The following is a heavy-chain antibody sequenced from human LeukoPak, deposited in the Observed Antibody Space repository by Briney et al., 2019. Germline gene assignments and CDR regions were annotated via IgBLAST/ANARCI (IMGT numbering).Heavy chain of an antibody. J-gene: IGHJ5*02. CDR1: GGSFSGYY. Sequence: SETLSLTCAVYGGSFSGYYWSWIRQPLGKGLEWIGEINHRGSTNYNPSLKSRVTISVDTSKNQFSLKLSSVTAADTAVYYCARGRYDGYKANWFDPWGQGTLVTVSS. CDR3: ARGRYDGYKANWFDP. CDR2: INHRGST. V-gene: IGHV4-34*01. D-gene: IGHD5-24*01.